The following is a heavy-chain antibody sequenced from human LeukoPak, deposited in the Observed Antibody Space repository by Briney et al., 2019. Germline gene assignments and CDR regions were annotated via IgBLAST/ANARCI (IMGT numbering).Heavy chain of an antibody. D-gene: IGHD6-19*01. Sequence: GASVKVSCMTSGYTFIGHYIHGVRPAPGRGVEWMGWINPNGGGTNYAQNFQGRFTMTRDTSISTAYMELSSLTSDDTAVYYCARGLWLTDYWGQGTLVTVSS. CDR3: ARGLWLTDY. J-gene: IGHJ4*02. CDR1: GYTFIGHY. V-gene: IGHV1-2*02. CDR2: INPNGGGT.